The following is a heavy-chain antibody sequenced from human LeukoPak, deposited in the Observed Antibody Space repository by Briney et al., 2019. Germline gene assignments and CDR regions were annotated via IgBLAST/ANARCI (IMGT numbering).Heavy chain of an antibody. CDR1: GFTFRSYW. CDR3: ARGNYYYDSSGHHYYFDY. V-gene: IGHV3-7*03. J-gene: IGHJ4*02. CDR2: IKQDGSEK. D-gene: IGHD3-22*01. Sequence: GGSLRLSCVASGFTFRSYWMSWVRQAPGKGLEWVANIKQDGSEKYYVDSVKGRFTISGDTAKNSLYLQMNSLRAEDTAVYYCARGNYYYDSSGHHYYFDYWGQGTLVTVSS.